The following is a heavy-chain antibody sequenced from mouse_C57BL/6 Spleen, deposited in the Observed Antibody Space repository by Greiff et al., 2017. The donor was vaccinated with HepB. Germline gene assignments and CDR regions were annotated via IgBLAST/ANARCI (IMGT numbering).Heavy chain of an antibody. J-gene: IGHJ3*01. Sequence: QVQLQHSGAELVRPGASVTLSCKASGYTFTDYEMHWVKQTPVHGLEWIGAIDPETGGTAYNQKFKGKAILTADKSSSTAYMELRSLTSEDSAVYYCTINWDVRWFAYWGQGTLVTVSA. CDR1: GYTFTDYE. V-gene: IGHV1-15*01. CDR2: IDPETGGT. D-gene: IGHD4-1*01. CDR3: TINWDVRWFAY.